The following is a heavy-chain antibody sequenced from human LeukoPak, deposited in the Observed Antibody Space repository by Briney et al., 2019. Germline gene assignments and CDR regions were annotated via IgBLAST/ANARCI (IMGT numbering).Heavy chain of an antibody. D-gene: IGHD6-19*01. CDR1: GGSLSGYY. Sequence: SETLSLTCAVYGGSLSGYYWSWIRQSPGKGLEWIWEINHSGSTNCNPSLKSRVTISVDTSKNQFSLKLSSVTAADTAVYYCARGQDRLPVTGDNWFDPWGQGTLVTVSS. CDR3: ARGQDRLPVTGDNWFDP. CDR2: INHSGST. V-gene: IGHV4-34*01. J-gene: IGHJ5*02.